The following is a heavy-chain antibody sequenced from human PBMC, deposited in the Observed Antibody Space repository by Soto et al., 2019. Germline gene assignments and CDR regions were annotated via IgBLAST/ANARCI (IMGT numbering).Heavy chain of an antibody. CDR2: ISSSSSTI. Sequence: EVQLVESGGGLVQPGGSLRLSCAASGFTFSSYSMNWVRQAPGKGLEWVSYISSSSSTIYYADSVKGRFTISRDNAKNSLYLQMNSLRDEDTAVYYCARGAIVVVVAATPRWFDPWGQGTLVTVSS. D-gene: IGHD2-15*01. V-gene: IGHV3-48*02. CDR3: ARGAIVVVVAATPRWFDP. J-gene: IGHJ5*02. CDR1: GFTFSSYS.